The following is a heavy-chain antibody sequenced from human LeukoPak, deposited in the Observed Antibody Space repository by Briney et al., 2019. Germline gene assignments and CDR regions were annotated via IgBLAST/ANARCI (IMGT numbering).Heavy chain of an antibody. CDR1: GYTFTDYY. CDR2: INPNSGGT. Sequence: ASVKVSCKASGYTFTDYYMHWVRQAPGQGLEWMGWINPNSGGTNYAQKFQGRVTMTRDTSINTAYMELSRLRSDDTAVYYCARAAGGSYGADAFDIWGPGTMVTVSS. CDR3: ARAAGGSYGADAFDI. V-gene: IGHV1-2*02. D-gene: IGHD1-26*01. J-gene: IGHJ3*02.